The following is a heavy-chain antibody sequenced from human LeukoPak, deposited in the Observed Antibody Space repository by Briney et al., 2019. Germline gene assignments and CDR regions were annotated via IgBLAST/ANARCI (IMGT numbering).Heavy chain of an antibody. CDR1: GFTFSDYY. CDR3: ARDDRSGPPDFYYGMDV. J-gene: IGHJ6*04. CDR2: ISSSSSYT. V-gene: IGHV3-11*06. Sequence: GGSLRLSCAASGFTFSDYYMSWIRQAPGKGLEWVSYISSSSSYTNYADSVKGRFTISRDNAKNSLYLQMNSQRAEDTAVYYCARDDRSGPPDFYYGMDVWGKGTTVTVSS. D-gene: IGHD6-19*01.